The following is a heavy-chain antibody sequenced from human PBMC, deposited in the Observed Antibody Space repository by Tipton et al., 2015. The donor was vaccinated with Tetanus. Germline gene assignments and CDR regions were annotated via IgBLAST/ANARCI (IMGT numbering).Heavy chain of an antibody. CDR1: GFSVSRKY. Sequence: QLVQSGGGLIQPGGSLRLSCSASGFSVSRKYMAWVRQAPGKGPEWISYISTTGNTIYYADSVKGRFTISRDNAKNSLSLQMSGLRREDTAVYYCATSTVTRWGPGTLVTVSS. V-gene: IGHV3-48*01. D-gene: IGHD4-17*01. CDR3: ATSTVTR. J-gene: IGHJ4*02. CDR2: ISTTGNTI.